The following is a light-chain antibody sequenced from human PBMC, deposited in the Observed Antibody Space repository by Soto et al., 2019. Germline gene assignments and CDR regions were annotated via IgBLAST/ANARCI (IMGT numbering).Light chain of an antibody. J-gene: IGLJ2*01. CDR3: GTWDSSLRAVV. V-gene: IGLV1-51*01. CDR1: SSNIGNND. Sequence: QSVLTQPPSVSAAPGQTVTLSCSGSSSNIGNNDVSWYQQLPGTAPKLLIYDNNERPSGIPDRFSGSKSGTSATLAITGLQTGDEADYYCGTWDSSLRAVVFGGGTKLTVL. CDR2: DNN.